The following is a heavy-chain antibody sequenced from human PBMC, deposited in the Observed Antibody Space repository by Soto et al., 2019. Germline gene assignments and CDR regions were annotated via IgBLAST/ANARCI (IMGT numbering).Heavy chain of an antibody. Sequence: EVQLLESGGGLVQPGGSLRLSCAASGFTFSSYAMNWVRQAPGKGLEWVSSISGSGGSTYYADSVKGRFTISRDNSKNPLPRQMTSPRAEDTGVYYGAKVGRVTMVRGRTTYYSGDGVDGWGQGTRVNVSS. D-gene: IGHD3-10*01. CDR1: GFTFSSYA. J-gene: IGHJ6*01. CDR3: AKVGRVTMVRGRTTYYSGDGVDG. V-gene: IGHV3-23*01. CDR2: ISGSGGST.